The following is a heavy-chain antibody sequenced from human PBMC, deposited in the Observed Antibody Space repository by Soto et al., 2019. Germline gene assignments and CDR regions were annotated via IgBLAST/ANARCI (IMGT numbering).Heavy chain of an antibody. Sequence: ESGGGLVQPGGSLRLSCAASGFTFSSYAMSWVRQAPGKGLEWVSAISGSGGSTYYADSVKGRFTISRDNSKNTLYLQMNSLRAEDTAVYYCAKALPDYYDSSGYAYYYYYYGMDVWGQGTTVTVSS. V-gene: IGHV3-23*01. CDR3: AKALPDYYDSSGYAYYYYYYGMDV. J-gene: IGHJ6*02. D-gene: IGHD3-22*01. CDR1: GFTFSSYA. CDR2: ISGSGGST.